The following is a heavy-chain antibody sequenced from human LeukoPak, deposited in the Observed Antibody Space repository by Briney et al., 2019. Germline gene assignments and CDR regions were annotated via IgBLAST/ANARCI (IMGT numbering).Heavy chain of an antibody. V-gene: IGHV4-34*01. Sequence: SETLSLTCAVYGGSFSGYYWSWIRQPPGEGLEWIGEINHSGSTNFNPSLKSRVTISVDTSKNQFSLKLSSVTAADTAVYYCARDPAPHYYYMDVWGKGTTVTVSS. CDR1: GGSFSGYY. CDR3: ARDPAPHYYYMDV. CDR2: INHSGST. J-gene: IGHJ6*03.